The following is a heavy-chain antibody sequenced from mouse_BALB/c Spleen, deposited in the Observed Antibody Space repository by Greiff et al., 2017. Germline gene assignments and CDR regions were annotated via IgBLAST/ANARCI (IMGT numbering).Heavy chain of an antibody. CDR3: ARYGAARATSWFAY. J-gene: IGHJ3*01. V-gene: IGHV1-4*01. CDR2: INPSSGYT. Sequence: QGQLQQSGAELARPGASVKMSCKASGYTFTSYTMHWVKQRPGQGLEWIGYINPSSGYTNYNQKFKDKATLTADKSSSTAYMQLSSLTSEDSAVYYCARYGAARATSWFAYWGQGTLVTVSA. D-gene: IGHD3-1*01. CDR1: GYTFTSYT.